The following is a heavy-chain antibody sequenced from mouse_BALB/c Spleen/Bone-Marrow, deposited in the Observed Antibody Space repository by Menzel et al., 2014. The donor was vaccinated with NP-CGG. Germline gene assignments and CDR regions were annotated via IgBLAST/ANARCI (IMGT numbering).Heavy chain of an antibody. CDR3: ARSGKVRNAMDY. D-gene: IGHD2-14*01. Sequence: VQLQQSGAELVRPGVSVKISCKGSGYTFTDYAMHWVKQSHAKSLEWIGPISNYYGDASYNQKFKGKATMTVDKSSSTAYMELARLTSEDSAIYYCARSGKVRNAMDYWGQGTSVTVS. J-gene: IGHJ4*01. CDR1: GYTFTDYA. CDR2: ISNYYGDA. V-gene: IGHV1S137*01.